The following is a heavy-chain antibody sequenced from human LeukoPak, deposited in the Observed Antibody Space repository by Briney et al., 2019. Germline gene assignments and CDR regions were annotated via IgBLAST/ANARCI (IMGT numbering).Heavy chain of an antibody. CDR1: GFTISSYW. CDR3: ARSQTSAFDI. V-gene: IGHV3-7*01. Sequence: GGSLRLSCAAAGFTISSYWMGWVRQAPGKGLEWVANIKQDGSEKYYVDSVKGRLTISRDNAKNSLYLQMNRLRDEDTAVYYCARSQTSAFDIWGQGTMVTVSS. J-gene: IGHJ3*02. D-gene: IGHD1-1*01. CDR2: IKQDGSEK.